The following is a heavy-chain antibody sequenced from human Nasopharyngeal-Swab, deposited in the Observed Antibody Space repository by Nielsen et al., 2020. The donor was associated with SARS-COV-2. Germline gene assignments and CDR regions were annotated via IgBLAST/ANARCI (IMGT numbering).Heavy chain of an antibody. CDR3: ARIYGSAYFELYFDY. CDR2: ISSSSSTI. Sequence: GGSLRLSCAASGFTFSSYSMNWVRQAPGKELEWVSYISSSSSTIYYADSVKGRFTISRDNAKNSLYLQMNSLRDEDTAVYYCARIYGSAYFELYFDYWGQGTLVTVSS. V-gene: IGHV3-48*02. J-gene: IGHJ4*02. D-gene: IGHD3-10*01. CDR1: GFTFSSYS.